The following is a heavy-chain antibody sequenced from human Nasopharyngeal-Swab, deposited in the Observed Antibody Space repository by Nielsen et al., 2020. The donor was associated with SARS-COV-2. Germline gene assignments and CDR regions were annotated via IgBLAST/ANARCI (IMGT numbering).Heavy chain of an antibody. D-gene: IGHD5-24*01. Sequence: GESLKISCTGFGYSFANYWIGWVRQMPGKGLEWMGSIYPGNSDTRYSPAFHGRVIISADKSINTAYLQWTSLRASDTAVYYCARRAARDGYNYEVDPWGQGTLVTVS. CDR3: ARRAARDGYNYEVDP. CDR1: GYSFANYW. J-gene: IGHJ5*01. CDR2: IYPGNSDT. V-gene: IGHV5-51*01.